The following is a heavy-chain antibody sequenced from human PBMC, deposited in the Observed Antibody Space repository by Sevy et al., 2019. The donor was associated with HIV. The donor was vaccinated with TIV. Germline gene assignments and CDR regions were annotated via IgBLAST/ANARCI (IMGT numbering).Heavy chain of an antibody. CDR2: IFYSGSA. Sequence: SETLSLTCTVSGGSISSSAYYWGWLRQPPGKGLEWFANIFYSGSAYYNPSLSGRVTISVDTSKTQFSLRLNSVTAADTAVYYCARQGGVVDRAFDFWGQGSLVTVSS. CDR3: ARQGGVVDRAFDF. V-gene: IGHV4-39*01. CDR1: GGSISSSAYY. D-gene: IGHD3-10*01. J-gene: IGHJ4*02.